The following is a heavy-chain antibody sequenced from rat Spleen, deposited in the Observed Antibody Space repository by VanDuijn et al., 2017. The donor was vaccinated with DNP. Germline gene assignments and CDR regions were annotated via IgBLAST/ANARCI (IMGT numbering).Heavy chain of an antibody. CDR1: GYSITSHY. CDR2: ISYSGST. J-gene: IGHJ4*01. Sequence: VQLKESGPGLVQPSQTLSLTCSVTGYSITSHYWGWIRKFPGNKMVYIGHISYSGSTHYNPSLKSRISITRDTSKNQLFLQVSSVTTEDTATYYCARWPGYNPPYAMDAWGQGTSVTVSS. D-gene: IGHD1-4*01. V-gene: IGHV3-1*01. CDR3: ARWPGYNPPYAMDA.